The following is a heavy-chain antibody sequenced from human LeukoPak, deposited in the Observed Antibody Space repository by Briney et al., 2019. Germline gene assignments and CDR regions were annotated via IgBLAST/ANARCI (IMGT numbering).Heavy chain of an antibody. D-gene: IGHD2-21*02. CDR2: ISGSGGST. Sequence: GGSLRLSCAASGFAFSSYTMGGVRQAPGKGLEWVSAISGSGGSTYYADSAKGRFTISRDNSKNTLYVQMNSLRAENTAVYYCAKKTSYCGGDCYPYYFDHWGQGTLVTVSS. CDR1: GFAFSSYT. CDR3: AKKTSYCGGDCYPYYFDH. V-gene: IGHV3-23*01. J-gene: IGHJ4*02.